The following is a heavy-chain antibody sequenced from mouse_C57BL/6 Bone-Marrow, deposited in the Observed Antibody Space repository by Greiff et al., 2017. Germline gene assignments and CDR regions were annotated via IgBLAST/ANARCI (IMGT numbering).Heavy chain of an antibody. J-gene: IGHJ2*01. CDR2: IYPGSGST. V-gene: IGHV1-55*01. Sequence: VQLQQPGAELVKPGASVKMSCKASGYTFTSYWITWVKQRPGQGLEWIGDIYPGSGSTNYNEKFKSKATLTVDTSSSTAYMQLSSLTSEDSAVYYCARWGAQALYFDYWGQGTTLTVSS. CDR1: GYTFTSYW. D-gene: IGHD3-2*02. CDR3: ARWGAQALYFDY.